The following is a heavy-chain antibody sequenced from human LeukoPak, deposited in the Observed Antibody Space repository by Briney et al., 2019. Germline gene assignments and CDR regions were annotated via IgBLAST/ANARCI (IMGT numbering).Heavy chain of an antibody. J-gene: IGHJ4*02. Sequence: QTGGSLRLCCAASGFTFSSYSMSWVRQAPGKGLEWVAGISCSGGSTYYADSVKRRFTISREHSKNPLYLQMNSLRAEDTAVYYCAKGTNSSPGLLGYWGQGTLVTVSS. CDR3: AKGTNSSPGLLGY. CDR2: ISCSGGST. D-gene: IGHD5-18*01. CDR1: GFTFSSYS. V-gene: IGHV3-23*01.